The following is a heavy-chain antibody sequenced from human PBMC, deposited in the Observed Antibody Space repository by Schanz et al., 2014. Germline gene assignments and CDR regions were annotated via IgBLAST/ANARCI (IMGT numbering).Heavy chain of an antibody. V-gene: IGHV3-74*01. CDR3: ARKMKLGVYGGKGHDSLDI. Sequence: EVQLVESGGGLVQPGGSLRLSCAASGFTFSSYWMHWVRQVPGKGLVWVARINSVGSNTDYADSVTGRFTISRDNAKNTLYLQMNTLRAEDTAVYYCARKMKLGVYGGKGHDSLDIWGQWTMVTVSS. D-gene: IGHD4-17*01. CDR2: INSVGSNT. CDR1: GFTFSSYW. J-gene: IGHJ3*02.